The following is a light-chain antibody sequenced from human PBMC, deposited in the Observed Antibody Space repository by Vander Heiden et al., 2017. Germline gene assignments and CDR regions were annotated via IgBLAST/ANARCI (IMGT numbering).Light chain of an antibody. V-gene: IGLV5-45*02. Sequence: LIQLPPLSACAGASDRRSSSLRSGFNVGSYRIYWYLQKPGSPPQYLLKYKSDSDKVQASAVPSRFSGSKDAAATAAIPLFSALQAGDEADYYCLLSHNSVVVFGGGTKLTVL. CDR2: YKSDSDK. CDR3: LLSHNSVVV. J-gene: IGLJ2*01. CDR1: SGFNVGSYR.